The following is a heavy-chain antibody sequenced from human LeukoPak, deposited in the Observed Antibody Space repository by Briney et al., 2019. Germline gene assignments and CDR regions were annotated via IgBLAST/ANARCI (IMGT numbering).Heavy chain of an antibody. CDR2: ISYDGSNK. V-gene: IGHV3-30*03. CDR1: GFTFSSYG. D-gene: IGHD5-12*01. J-gene: IGHJ4*02. Sequence: PGRSLRLSCAASGFTFSSYGMHWVRQAPGKGLEWVAVISYDGSNKYYADSVKGRFTISRDNSKNTLYLQMNSLRAEDTAVYYCARKTGIVPTIDDCGQGTLVTVSS. CDR3: ARKTGIVPTIDD.